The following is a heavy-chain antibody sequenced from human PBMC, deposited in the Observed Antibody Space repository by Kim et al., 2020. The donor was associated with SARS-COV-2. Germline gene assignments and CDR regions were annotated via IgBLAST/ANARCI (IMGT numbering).Heavy chain of an antibody. D-gene: IGHD3-16*01. Sequence: ASVKVSCKASGYTFTGYYIHWVRQAPGQGLEWMGRSNPKSGGTGYAQKFQGRVTMTRDTSITTAYMELSRPKSHETAGYYWSRGSGGDFEKKNIWGRGT. V-gene: IGHV1-2*06. CDR3: SRGSGGDFEKKNI. CDR1: GYTFTGYY. J-gene: IGHJ3*02. CDR2: SNPKSGGT.